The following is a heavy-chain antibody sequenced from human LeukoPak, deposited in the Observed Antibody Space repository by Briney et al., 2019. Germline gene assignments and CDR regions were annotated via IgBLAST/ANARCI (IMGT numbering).Heavy chain of an antibody. J-gene: IGHJ4*02. CDR1: GGTFSSYA. CDR2: INPSGGST. D-gene: IGHD3-22*01. Sequence: ASVKVSCKASGGTFSSYAISWVRQAPGQGLEWMGLINPSGGSTSYAQKFQGRVTMTRDTSTSTVYMELSSLRSEDTAVYYCARDDGYPDYWGQGTLVTVSS. V-gene: IGHV1-46*01. CDR3: ARDDGYPDY.